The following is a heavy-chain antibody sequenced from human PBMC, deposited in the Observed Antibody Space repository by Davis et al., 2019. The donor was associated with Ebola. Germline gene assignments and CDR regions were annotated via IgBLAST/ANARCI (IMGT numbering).Heavy chain of an antibody. Sequence: GGSLRLSCAASGFTFSSYGMHWVRQAPGKGLEWVAVISYDGSNKYYADSVKGRFTISRDNAKNSLYLQMNSLRAEDTAVYYCAGVGATPYWGQGTLVTVSS. CDR1: GFTFSSYG. CDR3: AGVGATPY. D-gene: IGHD1-26*01. CDR2: ISYDGSNK. J-gene: IGHJ4*02. V-gene: IGHV3-30*03.